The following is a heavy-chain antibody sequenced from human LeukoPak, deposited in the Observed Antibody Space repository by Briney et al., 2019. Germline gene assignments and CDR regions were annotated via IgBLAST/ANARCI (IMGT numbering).Heavy chain of an antibody. V-gene: IGHV1-2*02. CDR2: INPNSGGT. Sequence: ASVKLSWQASGYTFTSYYMHWVRQAPGHGREWMGWINPNSGGTNYAQQFQGRVTMTRDTSISTAYMELSRLRSDDTAVYYCARDIAAAGTNVWLDPWGQGTLVTVSS. CDR3: ARDIAAAGTNVWLDP. CDR1: GYTFTSYY. J-gene: IGHJ5*02. D-gene: IGHD6-13*01.